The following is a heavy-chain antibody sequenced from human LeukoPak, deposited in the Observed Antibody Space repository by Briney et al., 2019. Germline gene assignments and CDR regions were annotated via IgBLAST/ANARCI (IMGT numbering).Heavy chain of an antibody. CDR1: GFTFSSYS. D-gene: IGHD2-15*01. CDR3: ARAGYCSGGSCETIDY. CDR2: ISSSSSYI. Sequence: GGSLRLSCAASGFTFSSYSMNWVRQAPGKGLEWVSSISSSSSYIYYADSVKGRFTISRDNAKNSLYLQMNSLRAEDTAAYYCARAGYCSGGSCETIDYWGQGTLVTVSS. V-gene: IGHV3-21*01. J-gene: IGHJ4*02.